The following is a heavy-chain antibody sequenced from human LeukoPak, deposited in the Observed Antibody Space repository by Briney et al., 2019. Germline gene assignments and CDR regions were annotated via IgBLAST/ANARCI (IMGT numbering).Heavy chain of an antibody. D-gene: IGHD5-18*01. CDR1: GGSFSGYY. CDR2: INHSGST. J-gene: IGHJ4*02. Sequence: SETLSLTCAVYGGSFSGYYWSWIRQPPGKGLEWIGEINHSGSTNYNPSRKSRVTISVDTSKNQFSLKLSSVTAADTAVYYCAGGRIQLWLRHAYYFDYWGQGTLVTVSS. V-gene: IGHV4-34*01. CDR3: AGGRIQLWLRHAYYFDY.